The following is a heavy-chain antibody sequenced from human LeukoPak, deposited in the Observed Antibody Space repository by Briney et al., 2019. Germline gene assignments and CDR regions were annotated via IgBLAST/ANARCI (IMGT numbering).Heavy chain of an antibody. D-gene: IGHD2-15*01. CDR2: ISYDGSNK. CDR3: ARDIGRYCSGGSCHTAYIIDH. CDR1: GFTFGGYA. V-gene: IGHV3-30*03. Sequence: PGRSLRLSCAATGFTFGGYAMHWVRQAPGKGLEWVAVISYDGSNKYYADSVKGRFTISRDNSKNTLFLQMNSLRAEDTAVYYCARDIGRYCSGGSCHTAYIIDHWGQGTLVTVSS. J-gene: IGHJ4*02.